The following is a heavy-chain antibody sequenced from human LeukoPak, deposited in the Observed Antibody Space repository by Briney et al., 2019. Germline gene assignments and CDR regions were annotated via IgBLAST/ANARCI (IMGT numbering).Heavy chain of an antibody. CDR3: ARAGYRIDAFDI. Sequence: ASVKVSSKASGYTFTGYYMHWVRQAPPQGLEWMGRINPNSGGTNYAQKFQGRVTMTRDTSIRTAYMEVSRLRSDDSAVYYCARAGYRIDAFDIWGQGTMVTVSS. J-gene: IGHJ3*02. V-gene: IGHV1-2*06. CDR1: GYTFTGYY. D-gene: IGHD3-9*01. CDR2: INPNSGGT.